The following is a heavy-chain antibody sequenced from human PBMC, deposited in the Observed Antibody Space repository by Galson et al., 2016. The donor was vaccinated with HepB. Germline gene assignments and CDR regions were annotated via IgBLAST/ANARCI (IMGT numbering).Heavy chain of an antibody. CDR2: VYSGGYI. D-gene: IGHD3-3*01. CDR3: ARVSAVWSGLPDH. Sequence: SLRLSCAASGFTVSNNYMSWVRQAPGKGLEWVAVVYSGGYIYYADSVKGRFTISRDSSKSTLYLQMNSLRDEHTAIYYWARVSAVWSGLPDHWGQGAQVTVS. CDR1: GFTVSNNY. J-gene: IGHJ4*02. V-gene: IGHV3-66*01.